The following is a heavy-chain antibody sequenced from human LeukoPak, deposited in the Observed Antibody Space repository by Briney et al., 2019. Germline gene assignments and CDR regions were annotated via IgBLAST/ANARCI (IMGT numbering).Heavy chain of an antibody. Sequence: PSETLSLTCNVSGASISGYYWTWIRQPAGKGLEWIGRIYTSGNNNYNPALKSGVTMSLDTSKNLFSLNLTSVTAADTAVYYCAREGTVVSRGLDYWGQGTLVTVSS. D-gene: IGHD2-15*01. V-gene: IGHV4-4*07. CDR2: IYTSGNN. CDR1: GASISGYY. J-gene: IGHJ4*02. CDR3: AREGTVVSRGLDY.